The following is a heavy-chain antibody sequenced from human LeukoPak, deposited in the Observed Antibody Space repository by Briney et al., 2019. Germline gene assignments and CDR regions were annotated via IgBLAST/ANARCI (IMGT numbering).Heavy chain of an antibody. J-gene: IGHJ3*02. CDR2: INWNGGST. D-gene: IGHD3-10*01. CDR3: ASILWFGEFHDAFDI. Sequence: GGSLRLSCAVSGFTFDDYGMSWVRQAPGKGLEWVSGINWNGGSTGHADSVKGRFTISRDNAKNSLYLQMNSLRAEDTALYYCASILWFGEFHDAFDIWGQGTMVTVSS. CDR1: GFTFDDYG. V-gene: IGHV3-20*04.